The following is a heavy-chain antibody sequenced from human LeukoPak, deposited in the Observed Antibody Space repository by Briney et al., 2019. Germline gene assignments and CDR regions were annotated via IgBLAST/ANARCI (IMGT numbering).Heavy chain of an antibody. CDR1: GYSISSGYY. J-gene: IGHJ4*02. CDR3: ARESVEGWLPPLFDY. Sequence: KPSETLSLTCTVSGYSISSGYYWGWIRRPPGKGLEWIGSIYHSGSTYYNPSLKSRVTISVDTSKNQFSLKLSSVTAADTAVYYCARESVEGWLPPLFDYWGQGTLVTVSS. CDR2: IYHSGST. D-gene: IGHD5-18*01. V-gene: IGHV4-38-2*02.